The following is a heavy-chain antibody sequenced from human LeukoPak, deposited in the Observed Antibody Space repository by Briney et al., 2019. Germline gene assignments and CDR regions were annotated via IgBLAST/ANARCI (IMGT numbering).Heavy chain of an antibody. Sequence: GGSLRLSCAASGFTFSSYSMSWVRQAPGKGLEWVGRIKSKTDGGTTDYAAPVKGRFTISRDDSNNTLYLQMNSLKTEDTAVYYRNTPYDILTGYYSVDYWGQGTLVTVSS. CDR2: IKSKTDGGTT. V-gene: IGHV3-15*01. CDR3: NTPYDILTGYYSVDY. CDR1: GFTFSSYS. J-gene: IGHJ4*02. D-gene: IGHD3-9*01.